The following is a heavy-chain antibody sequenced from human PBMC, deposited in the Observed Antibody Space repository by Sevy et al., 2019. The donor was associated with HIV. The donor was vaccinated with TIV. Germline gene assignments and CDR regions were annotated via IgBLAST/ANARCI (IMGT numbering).Heavy chain of an antibody. V-gene: IGHV3-23*01. CDR2: ISGSGGTT. Sequence: GGSLRLSCAASGFTFSNYAMNWVRQAPGKGLEWVSAISGSGGTTYDADSVKGRFTISRDNTKNSLSLQMNDLRPEDTAFYYCARGSDSWSYFFDYWGQGALVTVSS. CDR1: GFTFSNYA. J-gene: IGHJ4*02. CDR3: ARGSDSWSYFFDY. D-gene: IGHD1-26*01.